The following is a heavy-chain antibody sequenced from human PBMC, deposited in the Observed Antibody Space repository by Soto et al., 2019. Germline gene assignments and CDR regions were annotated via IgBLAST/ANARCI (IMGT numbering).Heavy chain of an antibody. Sequence: QVQLVQSGAEVKKPGSSVKVSCKASGGTFSSYAISWVRQAPGQGLEWMGGIIPIFGTANYAQKFQGRVTITADESTSTAYMELSSLRSEDTAVYYCARTGYSSGWYDYYYYGMDVWGQGTTVTVSS. J-gene: IGHJ6*02. V-gene: IGHV1-69*01. CDR2: IIPIFGTA. D-gene: IGHD6-19*01. CDR3: ARTGYSSGWYDYYYYGMDV. CDR1: GGTFSSYA.